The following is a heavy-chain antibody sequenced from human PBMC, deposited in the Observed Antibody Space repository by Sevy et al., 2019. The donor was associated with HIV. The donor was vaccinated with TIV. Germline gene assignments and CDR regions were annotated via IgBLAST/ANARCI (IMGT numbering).Heavy chain of an antibody. V-gene: IGHV3-9*01. J-gene: IGHJ4*02. CDR1: GFTFDDYA. CDR2: ISWNSGSI. CDR3: AKDMGITIFEVVTSLVDY. D-gene: IGHD3-3*01. Sequence: GGSLRLSCAASGFTFDDYAMHWVRQAPGKGLEWVSGISWNSGSIGYADSVKGRFTISRDNAKNSLYLKMNSLRAEDTALYYCAKDMGITIFEVVTSLVDYWGQGTLVTVSS.